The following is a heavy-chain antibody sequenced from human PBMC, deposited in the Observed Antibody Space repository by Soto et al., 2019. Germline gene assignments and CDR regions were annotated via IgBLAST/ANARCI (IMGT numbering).Heavy chain of an antibody. CDR1: GGSISSYY. Sequence: SETLSLTCTVSGGSISSYYWSWIRQPPGKGLEWIGYIYYSGSTNYNPSLKSRVTISVDTSKNQFSLKLSSVTAADTAVYYCASFRIAAAGTSWFDPWGQGTLVTVSS. CDR2: IYYSGST. J-gene: IGHJ5*02. D-gene: IGHD6-13*01. CDR3: ASFRIAAAGTSWFDP. V-gene: IGHV4-59*08.